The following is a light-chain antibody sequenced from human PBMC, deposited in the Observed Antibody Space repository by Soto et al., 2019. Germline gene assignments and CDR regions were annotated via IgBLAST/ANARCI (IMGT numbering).Light chain of an antibody. V-gene: IGKV3-20*01. Sequence: EIVLTQSPGTLSLSPGERATLSCRASQSVSSSYLAWYQQKPGQAPRLLIYGASSRATDIPDRFSGSGSGTEFTLTISRLEPEDFAVYYCQQYGSSPLTFGRGTKVEIK. CDR3: QQYGSSPLT. CDR1: QSVSSSY. J-gene: IGKJ4*01. CDR2: GAS.